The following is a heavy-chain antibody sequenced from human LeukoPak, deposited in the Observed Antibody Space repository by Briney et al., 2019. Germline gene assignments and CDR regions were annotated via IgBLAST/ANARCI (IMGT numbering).Heavy chain of an antibody. CDR1: GGSISSSNE. D-gene: IGHD1-26*01. CDR3: ARQRGTS. Sequence: SGTLSLTCAVSGGSISSSNEWSWVRQPPGKGLEWIGEINHSGTTDYNPSLKSRVTISADKSKNQFSLKLSSVTAADTAVYYCARQRGTSWGQGTLVSVSS. J-gene: IGHJ4*02. V-gene: IGHV4-4*02. CDR2: INHSGTT.